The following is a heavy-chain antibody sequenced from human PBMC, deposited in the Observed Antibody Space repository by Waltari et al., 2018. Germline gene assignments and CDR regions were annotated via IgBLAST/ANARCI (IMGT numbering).Heavy chain of an antibody. Sequence: QLQLQESGPGLVKPSETLSLTCTVAGGSISSSALYWGWIRQPPGKGLEWIGSIYYSGTTYYSPTINSRVTISVDTSKNQFSLKLTSVTAADTAVYYCARLEDSYAETPIDYWGQGTLVTVSS. J-gene: IGHJ4*02. CDR1: GGSISSSALY. V-gene: IGHV4-39*01. CDR3: ARLEDSYAETPIDY. CDR2: IYYSGTT. D-gene: IGHD5-18*01.